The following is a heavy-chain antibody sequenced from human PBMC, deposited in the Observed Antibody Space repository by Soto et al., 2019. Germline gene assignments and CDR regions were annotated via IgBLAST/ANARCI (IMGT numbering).Heavy chain of an antibody. J-gene: IGHJ4*02. V-gene: IGHV4-59*08. CDR1: GGSISSYY. Sequence: PSEILSLTCTVSGGSISSYYWIWIPQPPGKGLEWIGYIYYSGSTNYNPSLKSRVTISVDTSKNQFSLKLSSVTAADTAVYYCARHYDFWSGTNGGNPTSFDYWGQGTLVTVSS. D-gene: IGHD3-3*01. CDR2: IYYSGST. CDR3: ARHYDFWSGTNGGNPTSFDY.